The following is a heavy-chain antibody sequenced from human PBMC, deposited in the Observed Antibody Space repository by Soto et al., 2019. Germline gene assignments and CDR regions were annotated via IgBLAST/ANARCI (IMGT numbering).Heavy chain of an antibody. CDR1: GFTVSSYA. Sequence: GGSLRRSCAASGFTVSSYAMSWVRQAPGKGLEWVSAISGSGGSTYYADSVKGRFTISRDNSKNTLYLQMNSLRAEDTAVYYCAKDLYYDSSGYYYHDAFDIWGQGTMVTVSS. J-gene: IGHJ3*02. CDR2: ISGSGGST. V-gene: IGHV3-23*01. CDR3: AKDLYYDSSGYYYHDAFDI. D-gene: IGHD3-22*01.